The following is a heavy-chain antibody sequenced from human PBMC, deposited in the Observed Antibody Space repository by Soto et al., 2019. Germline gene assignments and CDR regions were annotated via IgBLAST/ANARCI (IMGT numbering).Heavy chain of an antibody. Sequence: GGSLRLSCAASGFTFSDHYMDWVRQAPGKGLEWVGRTRNKANSYATEYAASVKGRFTISRDDSKNSLYLQMNSLKTEDTAVYYCASSLGYCSSTTCHHYYFDYWGQGTLVTVSS. CDR1: GFTFSDHY. D-gene: IGHD2-2*01. V-gene: IGHV3-72*01. J-gene: IGHJ4*02. CDR2: TRNKANSYAT. CDR3: ASSLGYCSSTTCHHYYFDY.